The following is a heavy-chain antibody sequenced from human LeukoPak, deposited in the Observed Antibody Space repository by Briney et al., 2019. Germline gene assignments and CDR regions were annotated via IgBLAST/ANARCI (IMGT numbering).Heavy chain of an antibody. CDR1: GFTFSSYS. CDR2: ISSSSSYI. D-gene: IGHD2-15*01. CDR3: ARDAGICSGGSCYAKAYRH. V-gene: IGHV3-21*01. Sequence: GGSLRLSCAASGFTFSSYSMNWVRQAPGKGLEWVSSISSSSSYIYYADSVKGRFTISRDNAKNSLYLQMNSLRAEDTAVYYCARDAGICSGGSCYAKAYRHWGQGTLVAVSS. J-gene: IGHJ4*02.